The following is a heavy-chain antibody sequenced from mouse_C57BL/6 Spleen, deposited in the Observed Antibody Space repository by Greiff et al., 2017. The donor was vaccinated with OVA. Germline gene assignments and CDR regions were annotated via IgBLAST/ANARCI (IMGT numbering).Heavy chain of an antibody. Sequence: VQLQQPGAELVKPGASVKISCKASGYTFTDYYMNWVKQSHGKSLEWIGDINPNNGGTSYNQKFKGKATLTVDKSSSTAYMELRSLTSEDSAVYYCARVWGSSYYYAMDYWGQGTSVTVSS. J-gene: IGHJ4*01. D-gene: IGHD1-1*01. V-gene: IGHV1-26*01. CDR3: ARVWGSSYYYAMDY. CDR2: INPNNGGT. CDR1: GYTFTDYY.